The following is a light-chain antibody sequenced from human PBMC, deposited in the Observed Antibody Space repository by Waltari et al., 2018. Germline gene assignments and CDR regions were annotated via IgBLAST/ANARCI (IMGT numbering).Light chain of an antibody. CDR1: QSVSSHF. CDR2: GAS. J-gene: IGKJ1*01. CDR3: QQYGTAPRT. V-gene: IGKV3-20*01. Sequence: EIVLTQSPGTLSLSPGESTTLFCRASQSVSSHFLAWYQQRPGQAPRLLIYGASSRATGIPDRFSCSGSGTDFTRTISRLEPEDFALYYCQQYGTAPRTFGQGTKVEVK.